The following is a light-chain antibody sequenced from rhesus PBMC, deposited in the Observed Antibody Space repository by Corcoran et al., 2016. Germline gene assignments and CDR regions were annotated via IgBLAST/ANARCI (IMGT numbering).Light chain of an antibody. V-gene: IGLV3-25*02. CDR3: QVWDTDSKYI. J-gene: IGLJ1*01. CDR2: GDT. CDR1: NIGSKN. Sequence: SYELTQPPSVSAASGQTAKITCEGDNIGSKNVHWYQQRPPQAPFLIIYGDTRRPSGLPDRFSGSNSGTIATLTITRVEAGDEADFFCQVWDTDSKYIFGTGTRLTVL.